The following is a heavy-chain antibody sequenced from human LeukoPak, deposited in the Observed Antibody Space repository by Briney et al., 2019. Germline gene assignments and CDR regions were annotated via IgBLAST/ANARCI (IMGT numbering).Heavy chain of an antibody. CDR3: ARHRSSSSFYFDY. Sequence: SETLSLTCTVSGGSISSHYWSWIRQPPGKGLEWIGYIYSSGSTNYNPSLKSRVTISVDTSKNQFSLKLSSVTAADTAVYYCARHRSSSSFYFDYWGQGTLITVSS. V-gene: IGHV4-4*09. CDR2: IYSSGST. CDR1: GGSISSHY. D-gene: IGHD6-6*01. J-gene: IGHJ4*02.